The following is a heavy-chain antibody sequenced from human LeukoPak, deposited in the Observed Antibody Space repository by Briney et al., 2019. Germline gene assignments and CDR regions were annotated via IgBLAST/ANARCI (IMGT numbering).Heavy chain of an antibody. J-gene: IGHJ4*02. V-gene: IGHV4-39*07. CDR1: GGSISDYY. D-gene: IGHD4-17*01. CDR3: ARGVTTVTMYYFDY. Sequence: SETLSLTCTVSGGSISDYYWGWIRQPPGKGLEWIGSIYYSGSTYYNPSLKSRVTISVDTSKNQFSLKLSSVTAADTAVYYCARGVTTVTMYYFDYWGQGTLVTVSS. CDR2: IYYSGST.